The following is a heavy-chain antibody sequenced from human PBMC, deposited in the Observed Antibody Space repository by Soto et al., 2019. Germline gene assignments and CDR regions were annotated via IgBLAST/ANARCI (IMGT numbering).Heavy chain of an antibody. J-gene: IGHJ4*02. CDR1: GGSISHYH. V-gene: IGHV4-59*01. CDR3: ARSTMVRGVKYFDY. Sequence: SETLSLTCTVSGGSISHYHWNWIRQPPGKGLEWIGYIYYSGSTNYNPSLKSRVTISVDTSKNQFSLKLSSVTAADTAVYYCARSTMVRGVKYFDYWGQGTLVTVSS. CDR2: IYYSGST. D-gene: IGHD3-10*01.